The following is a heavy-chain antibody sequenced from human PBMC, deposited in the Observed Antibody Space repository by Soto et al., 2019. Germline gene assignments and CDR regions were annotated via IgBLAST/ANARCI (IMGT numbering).Heavy chain of an antibody. CDR2: ISAYNGNT. CDR3: ARDPYNWNFLRYYGMDV. D-gene: IGHD1-7*01. J-gene: IGHJ6*02. CDR1: GYTFTSYG. V-gene: IGHV1-18*01. Sequence: QVQLVQSGAEVKKPGASVKVSCKASGYTFTSYGISWVRQAPGQGLEWMGWISAYNGNTNYAQKLQGRVTMTTDTPTSTAYMERRSLRSDDTAVYYCARDPYNWNFLRYYGMDVWGQGTTVTVSS.